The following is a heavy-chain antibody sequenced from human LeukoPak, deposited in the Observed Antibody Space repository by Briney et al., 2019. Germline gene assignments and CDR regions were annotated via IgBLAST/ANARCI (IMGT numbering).Heavy chain of an antibody. V-gene: IGHV4-38-2*01. Sequence: PSETLSLTCAVSGYSISSGYYWGWIRQPPGKGLEWIGSIYYSGSTYYNPSLKSRVTISVDTSKNQFSLKLSSVTAADTAVYYCARTRTGFWSGYYVDYWGQGTLVTVSS. CDR3: ARTRTGFWSGYYVDY. J-gene: IGHJ4*02. D-gene: IGHD3-3*01. CDR2: IYYSGST. CDR1: GYSISSGYY.